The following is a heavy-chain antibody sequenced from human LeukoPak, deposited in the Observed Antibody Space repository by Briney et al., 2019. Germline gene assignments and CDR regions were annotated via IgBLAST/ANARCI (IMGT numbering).Heavy chain of an antibody. CDR3: ARVQELAGGDY. D-gene: IGHD6-13*01. CDR2: ISWNSGSI. J-gene: IGHJ4*02. CDR1: GFTFDDYA. Sequence: PGRSLRLSCAASGFTFDDYAMHWVRQAPGKGLEWVSGISWNSGSIGYADSVKGRFTISRDNAKNSLYLQMNSLRAEDTALYYCARVQELAGGDYWGQGTLVTVSS. V-gene: IGHV3-9*01.